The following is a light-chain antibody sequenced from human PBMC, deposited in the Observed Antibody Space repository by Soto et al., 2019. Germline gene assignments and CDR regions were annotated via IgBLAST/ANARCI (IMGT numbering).Light chain of an antibody. J-gene: IGKJ3*01. CDR2: GAS. CDR1: RSVSSDY. Sequence: EIVLSQSPGTLSFSPGERASLSCRGSRSVSSDYLAWYQQKAGQAPRLLIYGASSRATGIPDRFSGSGSGTDFTLTISRLEPEDFAVYYCQQYGGSPFTFGPGTKVDLK. CDR3: QQYGGSPFT. V-gene: IGKV3-20*01.